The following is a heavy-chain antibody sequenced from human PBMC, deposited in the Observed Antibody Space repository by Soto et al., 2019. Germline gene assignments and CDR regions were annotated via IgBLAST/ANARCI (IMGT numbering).Heavy chain of an antibody. CDR1: GASIRSTY. CDR2: IYYSGTT. J-gene: IGHJ3*01. D-gene: IGHD1-7*01. V-gene: IGHV4-59*12. Sequence: PSETLSLTCTVSGASIRSTYWSWIRQSPGKGLEWIGYIYYSGTTNYNPSLKNRVTISVDTSKSQLSLNLTSVTAADTAAYYCAGGTTLNRVLLWGQGTMVTVSS. CDR3: AGGTTLNRVLL.